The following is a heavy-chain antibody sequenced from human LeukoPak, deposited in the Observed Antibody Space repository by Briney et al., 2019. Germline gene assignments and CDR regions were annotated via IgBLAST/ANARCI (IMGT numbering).Heavy chain of an antibody. J-gene: IGHJ5*02. Sequence: GGSLRLCCAASGFTFSSYAMHWVRPAPGKGLEYVSAISSNGGSTFYANSVKGRFTISRDTSKNTLYLQMGSLRADDMAVYYCVRVSGSYGSWGQGTLVTVSS. CDR2: ISSNGGST. CDR3: VRVSGSYGS. CDR1: GFTFSSYA. D-gene: IGHD1-26*01. V-gene: IGHV3-64*01.